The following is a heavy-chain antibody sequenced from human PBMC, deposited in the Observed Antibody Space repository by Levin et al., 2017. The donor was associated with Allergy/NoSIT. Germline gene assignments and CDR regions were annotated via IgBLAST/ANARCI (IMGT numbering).Heavy chain of an antibody. Sequence: LSLTCAASGFTFNTYAMSWVRQAPGKGLEWVSTISISGGSTYYADSVKGRFTMSRDNSKNTLFLQMNSLRAEDTAVYYCAKDSDPTYWGQGTLVTVSS. V-gene: IGHV3-23*01. CDR1: GFTFNTYA. CDR3: AKDSDPTY. J-gene: IGHJ4*02. D-gene: IGHD1-1*01. CDR2: ISISGGST.